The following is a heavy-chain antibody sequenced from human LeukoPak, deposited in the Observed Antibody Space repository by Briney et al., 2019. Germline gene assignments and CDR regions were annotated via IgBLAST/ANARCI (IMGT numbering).Heavy chain of an antibody. Sequence: GGSLRLSCAASGFTFSDHYVDWVRQAPGKGLEWVARIRNKPHTYTTEYAASVRGRFSISRDDSKNSLYLQMNSLKTDDTAVYYCARGAYCGGGGVCPAPFEYWGQGTLVTVSS. D-gene: IGHD2-21*01. V-gene: IGHV3-72*01. J-gene: IGHJ4*02. CDR2: IRNKPHTYTT. CDR1: GFTFSDHY. CDR3: ARGAYCGGGGVCPAPFEY.